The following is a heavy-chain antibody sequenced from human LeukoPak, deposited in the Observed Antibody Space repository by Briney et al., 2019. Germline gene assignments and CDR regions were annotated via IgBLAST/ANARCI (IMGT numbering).Heavy chain of an antibody. J-gene: IGHJ4*02. CDR3: ARDSITIFGVVIS. CDR1: GFTFSSYS. V-gene: IGHV3-48*01. CDR2: ISSSSSTI. Sequence: GGSLRLSCAASGFTFSSYSMNWVRQAPGKGLEWVSYISSSSSTIYYADSVKGRFTISRDNAKNSLYLQMNSLRAEDTAVYYCARDSITIFGVVISWGQGTLVTVSS. D-gene: IGHD3-3*01.